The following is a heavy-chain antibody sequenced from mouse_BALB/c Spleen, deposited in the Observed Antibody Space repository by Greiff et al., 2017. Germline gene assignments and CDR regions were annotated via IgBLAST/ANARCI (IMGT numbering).Heavy chain of an antibody. CDR2: IWAGGST. CDR1: GFSLPSYG. D-gene: IGHD1-1*01. J-gene: IGHJ2*01. CDR3: ARNYDGFDD. V-gene: IGHV2-9*02. Sequence: VQLVESGPGLVAPSQSLSITCTVSGFSLPSYGVHWVRQPPGKGLEWLGVIWAGGSTNYNPALMSRLSISKDNSKSQVFLKMNSLQTDDTAMYYCARNYDGFDDWGQGTTLTVSA.